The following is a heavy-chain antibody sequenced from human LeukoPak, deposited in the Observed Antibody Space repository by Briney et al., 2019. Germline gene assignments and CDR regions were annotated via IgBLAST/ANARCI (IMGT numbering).Heavy chain of an antibody. J-gene: IGHJ4*02. CDR2: ISGSGGST. CDR1: GFTFSSYA. D-gene: IGHD1-1*01. V-gene: IGHV3-23*01. Sequence: GGSLRLSCAASGFTFSSYAMSWVRQAPGKGLGWFSSISGSGGSTYYADSVEGRFTISRDNSKNTLYLQMNSLRAEDTAVYYCAKGAGDWNPIDYWGQGTLVTVSS. CDR3: AKGAGDWNPIDY.